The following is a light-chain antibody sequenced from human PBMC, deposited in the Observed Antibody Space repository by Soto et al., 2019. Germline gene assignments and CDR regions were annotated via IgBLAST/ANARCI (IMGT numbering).Light chain of an antibody. V-gene: IGKV1-5*01. CDR2: DAS. CDR1: QSISSW. CDR3: QQYNSYSPTT. Sequence: DIQMTQSPSTLSASVGDRVTITCRASQSISSWLAWYQQKPGKAPKLLIYDASSLESGVPSRFSGSGSGTEFTLTISSLQLDDFATYYCQQYNSYSPTTFGQGTKV. J-gene: IGKJ1*01.